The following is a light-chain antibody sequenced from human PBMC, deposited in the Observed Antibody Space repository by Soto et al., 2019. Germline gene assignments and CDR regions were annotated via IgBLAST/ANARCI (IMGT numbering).Light chain of an antibody. CDR1: QSISNW. CDR2: GAS. Sequence: IPMTPSPSILTASVGARVTIPCRASQSISNWLAWYQQKPGKAPNLLISGASSLESGVPSRFSGSGSGTEFTLTISSLQPDDFATYYCQQYHSYSTWTFGQGTKVDI. J-gene: IGKJ1*01. V-gene: IGKV1-5*01. CDR3: QQYHSYSTWT.